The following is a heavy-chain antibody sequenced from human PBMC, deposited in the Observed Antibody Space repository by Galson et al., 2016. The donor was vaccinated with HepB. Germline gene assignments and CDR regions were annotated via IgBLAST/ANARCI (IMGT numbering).Heavy chain of an antibody. CDR2: MAGDGSFK. Sequence: SLRLSCAVSDFTFEIYWMSWVRQAPGQGLEWVANMAGDGSFKNYVDSVRGRFTISRDNTRNFLYLQMNSLRVEDTDVYYCVRDDGGPGDFWGQGTLVTVS. CDR3: VRDDGGPGDF. V-gene: IGHV3-7*03. D-gene: IGHD3-10*01. J-gene: IGHJ4*02. CDR1: DFTFEIYW.